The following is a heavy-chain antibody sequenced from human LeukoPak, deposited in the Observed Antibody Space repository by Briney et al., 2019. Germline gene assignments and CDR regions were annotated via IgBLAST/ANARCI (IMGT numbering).Heavy chain of an antibody. Sequence: GGSLRLSCAASGFTVSSNYMSWVRQAPGKGLEWVPYISSSGSTVYYADSVKGRFTISKDNAKNSLYLQMNSLRAEDTAVYYCARDLQATSSSWYSSFDYWGQGTLVTVSS. V-gene: IGHV3-48*01. CDR2: ISSSGSTV. D-gene: IGHD6-13*01. CDR3: ARDLQATSSSWYSSFDY. J-gene: IGHJ4*02. CDR1: GFTVSSNY.